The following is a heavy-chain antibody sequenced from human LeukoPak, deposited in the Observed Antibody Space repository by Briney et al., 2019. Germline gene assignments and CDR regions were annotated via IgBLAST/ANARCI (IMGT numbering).Heavy chain of an antibody. J-gene: IGHJ4*02. D-gene: IGHD5-18*01. V-gene: IGHV3-15*01. CDR2: IKSKTDGGTT. CDR3: APGRGYSYGSLAY. CDR1: GFTFSNAW. Sequence: GGSLRLSCAASGFTFSNAWMSWVRQAPGKGLEWVGRIKSKTDGGTTDYAAPVKGRFTISRDDSKNTLYLQMNSLKTEDTAVYYCAPGRGYSYGSLAYWGQGTLVTVSS.